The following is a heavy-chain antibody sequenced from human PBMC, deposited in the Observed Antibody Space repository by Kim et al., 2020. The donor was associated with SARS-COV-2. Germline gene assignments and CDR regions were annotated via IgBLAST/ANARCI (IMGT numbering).Heavy chain of an antibody. V-gene: IGHV3-11*06. J-gene: IGHJ6*02. CDR3: ASSGITIFGAYYYYGMDV. Sequence: KGRFTISRHNSKNSLYLQMNSLRAEDTAVYYCASSGITIFGAYYYYGMDVWGQGTTVTVSS. D-gene: IGHD3-3*01.